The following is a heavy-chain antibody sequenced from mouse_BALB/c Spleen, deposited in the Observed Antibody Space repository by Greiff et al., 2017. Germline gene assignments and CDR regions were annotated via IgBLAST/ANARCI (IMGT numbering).Heavy chain of an antibody. V-gene: IGHV5-6-5*01. D-gene: IGHD2-14*01. Sequence: EVQGVESGGGLVKPGGSLKLSCAASGFTFSSYAMSWVRQTPEKRMEWVASISSGGSTYYPDSVKGRFTISRDNARNILYLQMSSLRSEDTAMYYCARDYRYQYYYAMDYWGQGTSVTVSS. CDR3: ARDYRYQYYYAMDY. J-gene: IGHJ4*01. CDR1: GFTFSSYA. CDR2: ISSGGST.